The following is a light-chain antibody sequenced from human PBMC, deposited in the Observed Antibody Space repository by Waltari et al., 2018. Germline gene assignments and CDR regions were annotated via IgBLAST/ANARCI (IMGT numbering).Light chain of an antibody. CDR3: QQFDHLPIT. V-gene: IGKV1-33*01. CDR1: QDITKS. Sequence: DVQMTQSPSSLSASVGDRVTITCQASQDITKSLNWYQQKPGKAPKLLIYDASSLQSGVPSRFSGSGSVTDFSLTITSLRPEDFATYYCQQFDHLPITFGPGTTVDVK. CDR2: DAS. J-gene: IGKJ3*01.